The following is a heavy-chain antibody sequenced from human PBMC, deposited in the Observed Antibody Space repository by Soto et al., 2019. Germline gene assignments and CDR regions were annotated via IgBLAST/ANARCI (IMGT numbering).Heavy chain of an antibody. CDR3: AKPPDYNWNDY. D-gene: IGHD1-20*01. V-gene: IGHV3-66*04. CDR1: GFTVSSNY. CDR2: IYSGGST. J-gene: IGHJ4*02. Sequence: GGSLRLSCAASGFTVSSNYMSWVRQAPGKGLEWVSVIYSGGSTYYADSVKGRFIISRDNSKDTLYLQMNNLRAEDTAVYYCAKPPDYNWNDYWGQGTLVTVSS.